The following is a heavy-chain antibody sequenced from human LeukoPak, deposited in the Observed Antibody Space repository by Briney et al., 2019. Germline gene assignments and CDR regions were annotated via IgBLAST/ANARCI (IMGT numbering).Heavy chain of an antibody. CDR3: ARDGRRYCSSTSCPPDP. D-gene: IGHD2-2*01. CDR1: GYTFTSYG. J-gene: IGHJ5*02. V-gene: IGHV1-18*01. Sequence: GASVKVSCKASGYTFTSYGISWVRQAPGQGLEWMGWISAYNGNTNYAQKLQGRVTMTTDTSTSTAYMELRSLRSDDTAVYYCARDGRRYCSSTSCPPDPWDQGTLVTVFS. CDR2: ISAYNGNT.